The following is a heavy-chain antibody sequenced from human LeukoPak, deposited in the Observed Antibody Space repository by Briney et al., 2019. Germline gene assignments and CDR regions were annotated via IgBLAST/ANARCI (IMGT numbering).Heavy chain of an antibody. Sequence: SETLSLTCTVSGDSITTYYWTWIRHPPGKGLEWIGYNYYSGSTSYNPSLKSRVTISLDTSKNQFSLTLTSVTAADTAVYYCARARLTTLYDFDFWGQGTLVTVSS. V-gene: IGHV4-59*01. J-gene: IGHJ4*02. CDR1: GDSITTYY. CDR2: NYYSGST. D-gene: IGHD3-3*01. CDR3: ARARLTTLYDFDF.